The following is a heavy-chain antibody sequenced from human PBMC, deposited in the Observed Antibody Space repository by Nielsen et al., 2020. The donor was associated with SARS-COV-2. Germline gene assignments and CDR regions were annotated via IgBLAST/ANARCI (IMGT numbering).Heavy chain of an antibody. Sequence: SETLSLTCTVSGGSISSYYWSWIRQPPGKGLEWIGYIYYSGSTNYNPSLKSRVTISVDTSKNQFSLKLSSVTAADTAVYYCARLEAGGSSTLYYFDYWGQGTLVTVSS. V-gene: IGHV4-59*01. CDR2: IYYSGST. J-gene: IGHJ4*02. CDR1: GGSISSYY. D-gene: IGHD3-16*01. CDR3: ARLEAGGSSTLYYFDY.